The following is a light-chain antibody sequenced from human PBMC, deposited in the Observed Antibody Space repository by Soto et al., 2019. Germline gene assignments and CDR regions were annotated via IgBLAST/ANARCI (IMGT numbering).Light chain of an antibody. J-gene: IGLJ2*01. CDR3: SSYTSSSTPL. Sequence: QSVLTQPASVSGSPGQSITISCTGTSSDVGGYNYVSWYQQHPGKAPKLMIYDVSNRPSGVSNLFSGSKSGNTASLTISGLQAEDEADYYCSSYTSSSTPLFGGGTKLTVL. V-gene: IGLV2-14*01. CDR1: SSDVGGYNY. CDR2: DVS.